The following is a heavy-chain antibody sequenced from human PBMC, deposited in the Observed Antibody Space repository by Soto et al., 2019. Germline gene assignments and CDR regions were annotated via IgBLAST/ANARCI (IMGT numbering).Heavy chain of an antibody. CDR2: IYYSGST. J-gene: IGHJ4*02. D-gene: IGHD6-19*01. V-gene: IGHV4-59*08. CDR1: GGSISSYY. CDR3: AGPPGYNSGWYPFDS. Sequence: SETLSLTCTVSGGSISSYYWSWIRQPPGKGLEWIGYIYYSGSTNYNPSLKSRVTISVDTSKNQFSLKLSSVTAADTAVYYCAGPPGYNSGWYPFDSWGQGTLVTVS.